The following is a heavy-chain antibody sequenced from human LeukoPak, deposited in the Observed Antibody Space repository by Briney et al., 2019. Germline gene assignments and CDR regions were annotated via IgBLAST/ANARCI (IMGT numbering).Heavy chain of an antibody. CDR1: GFTFSNSW. V-gene: IGHV3-7*01. D-gene: IGHD7-27*01. CDR3: ARDWGFFDY. CDR2: IKKDGSEK. Sequence: GGSLRLSCAASGFTFSNSWMSWVRQAPGKGLEWVANIKKDGSEKYYVDSVKGRFTISRDNAKNLLYLQMNSLRAEDTAMYYCARDWGFFDYWGQGTLVTVSS. J-gene: IGHJ4*02.